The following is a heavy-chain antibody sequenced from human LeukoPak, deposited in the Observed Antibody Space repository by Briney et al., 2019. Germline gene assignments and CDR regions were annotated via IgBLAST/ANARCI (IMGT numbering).Heavy chain of an antibody. CDR1: GFTFSSYW. CDR2: IKQDGSEK. Sequence: GGSLRLSCATSGFTFSSYWMTWVRQAPGKGLEWVANIKQDGSEKYYLDSVKGRFTISRDNTKNSLSLQMNSLRAEDTALYYCARLIAAHDYWGQGTLVTVSS. D-gene: IGHD6-13*01. CDR3: ARLIAAHDY. V-gene: IGHV3-7*01. J-gene: IGHJ4*02.